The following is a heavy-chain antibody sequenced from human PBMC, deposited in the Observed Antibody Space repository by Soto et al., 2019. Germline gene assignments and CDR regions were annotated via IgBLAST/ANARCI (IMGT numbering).Heavy chain of an antibody. CDR3: ARDLRRITMIVVARSAFDI. D-gene: IGHD3-22*01. Sequence: ASVKVSCKASGYTFTGYYMHRVRQAPGQGLEWMGWINPNSGGTNYAQKFQGRVTMTRDTSISTAYMELSRLRSDDTAVYYCARDLRRITMIVVARSAFDIWGQGTTVTVSS. V-gene: IGHV1-2*02. CDR2: INPNSGGT. J-gene: IGHJ3*02. CDR1: GYTFTGYY.